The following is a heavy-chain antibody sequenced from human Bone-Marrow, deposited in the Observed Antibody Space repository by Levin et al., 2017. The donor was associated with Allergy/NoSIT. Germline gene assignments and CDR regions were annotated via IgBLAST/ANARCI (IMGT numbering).Heavy chain of an antibody. Sequence: GESLKISCKGSGYNFATYWIGWVRQMPGKGLEWMGIIYPGDSDTRYSPSFQGQVTISADKAISTAYLQWNSLKPSDTAMYYCARGGIVGSTKNYFDYWGQGTLVTVSS. V-gene: IGHV5-51*01. CDR2: IYPGDSDT. CDR3: ARGGIVGSTKNYFDY. D-gene: IGHD1-26*01. J-gene: IGHJ4*02. CDR1: GYNFATYW.